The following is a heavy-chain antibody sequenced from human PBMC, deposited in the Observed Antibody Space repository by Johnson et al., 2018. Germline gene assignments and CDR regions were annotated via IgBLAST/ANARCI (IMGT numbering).Heavy chain of an antibody. CDR3: TKVQQTPTIRSREAFDI. CDR2: INKDGTDI. D-gene: IGHD5-24*01. J-gene: IGHJ3*02. Sequence: VQLVESGGGLVKPGESLRLSCAASGFTFSDYWMSWVRQTPKKGLEWVANINKDGTDIYYVDSVEGRFTISRYNSKNTLFLQMTSLRAEDRAVYYCTKVQQTPTIRSREAFDIWGQGTMVTVSS. V-gene: IGHV3-7*01. CDR1: GFTFSDYW.